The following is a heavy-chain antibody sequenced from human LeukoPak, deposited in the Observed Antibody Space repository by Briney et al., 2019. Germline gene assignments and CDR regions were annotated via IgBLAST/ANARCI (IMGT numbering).Heavy chain of an antibody. CDR3: ARGQPLLMYLGAFDI. V-gene: IGHV4-4*09. CDR1: GGSISSYY. J-gene: IGHJ3*02. D-gene: IGHD2/OR15-2a*01. Sequence: PSETLSLTCRVSGGSISSYYWSWIRPPPGKGLGGIGYIYPSGSTNYNRSIKRRVTISVDTSKNQFSLKLSSVTAADTAVYYCARGQPLLMYLGAFDIWGQGTMVTVSS. CDR2: IYPSGST.